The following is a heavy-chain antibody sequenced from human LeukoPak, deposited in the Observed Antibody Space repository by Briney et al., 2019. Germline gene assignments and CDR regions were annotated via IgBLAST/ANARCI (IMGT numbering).Heavy chain of an antibody. V-gene: IGHV3-72*01. CDR2: IRNGANSYTT. Sequence: GGSLRLSCLAPGFTLSEYYMDWVRQVPGKGLEWVGRIRNGANSYTTQFAASVKGRFTASRDETKKEVFLQMNSLKIEDTAVYYCARSGTTWTHVFDSWGQGSLVTVSS. D-gene: IGHD2-2*01. CDR3: ARSGTTWTHVFDS. CDR1: GFTLSEYY. J-gene: IGHJ4*02.